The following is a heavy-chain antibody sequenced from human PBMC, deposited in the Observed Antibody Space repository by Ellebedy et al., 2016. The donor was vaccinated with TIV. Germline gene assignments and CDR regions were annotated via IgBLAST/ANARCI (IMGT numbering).Heavy chain of an antibody. Sequence: MPSETLSLTCTVSGGSISSYYWSWIRQPPGKGLEWSGYIYYSGSTNYNPSLKSRVTISVDTSKNQFSLKLSSVTAADTAVYYCARGSSGWTNYWGQGTLVTVSS. D-gene: IGHD6-19*01. CDR3: ARGSSGWTNY. V-gene: IGHV4-59*08. CDR2: IYYSGST. CDR1: GGSISSYY. J-gene: IGHJ4*02.